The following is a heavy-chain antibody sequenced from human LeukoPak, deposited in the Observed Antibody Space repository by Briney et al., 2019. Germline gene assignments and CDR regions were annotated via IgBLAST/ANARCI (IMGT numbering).Heavy chain of an antibody. D-gene: IGHD2/OR15-2a*01. V-gene: IGHV3-48*04. J-gene: IGHJ3*02. CDR3: ARPFHDSFDI. CDR2: ISSSGSTI. Sequence: GRSLRLSCAASGFTFSGYGMHCVRQAPGKGLEWVSYISSSGSTINYADSVKGRFSISRDNAKNSLYLQMNSLRAEDTAVYYCARPFHDSFDIWGQGTMVTVSS. CDR1: GFTFSGYG.